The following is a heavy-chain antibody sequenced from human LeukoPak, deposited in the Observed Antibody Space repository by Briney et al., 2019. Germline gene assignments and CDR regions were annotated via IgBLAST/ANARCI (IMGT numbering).Heavy chain of an antibody. CDR3: ARGLQIGFLEY. D-gene: IGHD4-11*01. CDR2: TIPIFGTA. J-gene: IGHJ4*02. Sequence: ASVKVSCKASGYTFTGYYMHWVRQAPGQGLEWMGGTIPIFGTANYAQKFQGRVTMTRDTSISTAYMELSRLRSDDTAVYYCARGLQIGFLEYWGQGTLVTVSS. CDR1: GYTFTGYY. V-gene: IGHV1-2*02.